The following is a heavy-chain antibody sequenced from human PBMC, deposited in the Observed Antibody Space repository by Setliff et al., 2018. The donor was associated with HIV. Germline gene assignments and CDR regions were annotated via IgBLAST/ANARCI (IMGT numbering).Heavy chain of an antibody. Sequence: TSETLSLTCTVSGSSITPHHWSWIRQPPGKGLEWIGLIYYSGSTNYSPSLKSRVTISVDSSKNQFSLKLTSVTAADAAIYYCARQFPPYHSGAHYSDLWSQGTLVTVSS. CDR3: ARQFPPYHSGAHYSDL. CDR2: IYYSGST. J-gene: IGHJ5*02. V-gene: IGHV4-59*11. CDR1: GSSITPHH. D-gene: IGHD6-19*01.